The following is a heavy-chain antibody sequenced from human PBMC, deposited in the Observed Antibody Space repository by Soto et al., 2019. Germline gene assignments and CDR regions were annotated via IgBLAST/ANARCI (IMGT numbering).Heavy chain of an antibody. D-gene: IGHD1-1*01. V-gene: IGHV4-59*02. Sequence: SETLSLTCTVSGGSVSSYYWSWIRQPPGKGLEWIGYIYYSGSTNYNPSLKSRVTISVDTSKNQFSLKLSSVTAADTAVYYCARQRAWNDAFDFWGQGTLVTVSS. J-gene: IGHJ4*02. CDR2: IYYSGST. CDR1: GGSVSSYY. CDR3: ARQRAWNDAFDF.